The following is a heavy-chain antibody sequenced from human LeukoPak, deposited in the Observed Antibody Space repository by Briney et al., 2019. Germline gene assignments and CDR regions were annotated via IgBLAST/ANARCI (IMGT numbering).Heavy chain of an antibody. Sequence: ASVKVSCKASGGTFSSYTISWVRQAPGQGLEWMGGIIPIFGTANYAQKFQGRVTITADESTSTAYMELSSLRSEDTAVYYCARDRGGWYYFDYWGQGTLVTVSS. CDR2: IIPIFGTA. CDR3: ARDRGGWYYFDY. V-gene: IGHV1-69*13. CDR1: GGTFSSYT. J-gene: IGHJ4*02. D-gene: IGHD3-10*01.